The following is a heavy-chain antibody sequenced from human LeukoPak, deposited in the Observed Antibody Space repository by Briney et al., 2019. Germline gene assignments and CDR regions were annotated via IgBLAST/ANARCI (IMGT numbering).Heavy chain of an antibody. CDR1: GFTVSSNY. CDR3: TRSSPYYDFWSGPSDAFDI. J-gene: IGHJ3*02. CDR2: IRSKAYGGTT. D-gene: IGHD3-3*01. Sequence: QPGGSLRLSCAASGFTVSSNYMSWVRQAPGKGLEWVGFIRSKAYGGTTEYAASVKGRFTISRDDSKSIAYLQMNSLKTEDTAVYYCTRSSPYYDFWSGPSDAFDIWGQGTMVTVSS. V-gene: IGHV3-49*04.